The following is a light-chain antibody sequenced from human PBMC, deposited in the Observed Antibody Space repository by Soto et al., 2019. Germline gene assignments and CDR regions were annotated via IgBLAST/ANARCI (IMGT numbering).Light chain of an antibody. J-gene: IGLJ1*01. V-gene: IGLV2-14*01. CDR2: MVS. CDR3: TSPTPGSLYV. Sequence: QSVLTQPASVSGSPGQSITISCTGTSSDVGNYNYVSWYQQYPGRVPKLLIYMVSNRPSGVSNRFSGSKSGNTASLTISGLQAEDEADYFCTSPTPGSLYVFGTGTKVTVI. CDR1: SSDVGNYNY.